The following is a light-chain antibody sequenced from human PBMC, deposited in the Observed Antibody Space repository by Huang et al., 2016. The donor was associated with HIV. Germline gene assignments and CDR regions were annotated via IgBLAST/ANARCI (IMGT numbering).Light chain of an antibody. CDR3: QQRSNWPA. V-gene: IGKV3-11*01. J-gene: IGKJ4*01. CDR2: DAS. Sequence: EIVLTQSPATLSLSPGERATLSCMASQSCSTNLTGYQQKPGQSPRLLLYDASNRATGSPARWSGSGSGTDFTLTISSLEPEDFAVYYCQQRSNWPAFGGGTKVEIK. CDR1: QSCSTN.